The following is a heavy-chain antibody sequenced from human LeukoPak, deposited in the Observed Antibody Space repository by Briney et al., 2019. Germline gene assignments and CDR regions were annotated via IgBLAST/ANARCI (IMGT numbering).Heavy chain of an antibody. CDR1: GYTFTGYY. V-gene: IGHV1-2*02. CDR2: INPNSGGT. CDR3: ARDYYYDSSGLSPVDY. J-gene: IGHJ4*02. D-gene: IGHD3-22*01. Sequence: ASVKVSCKASGYTFTGYYMHWVRQAPGQGLEWMGWINPNSGGTNYAQKFQGRVTMTRDTSISTAYMELSRLRSDDTAVYYCARDYYYDSSGLSPVDYWGQGTLVTVSS.